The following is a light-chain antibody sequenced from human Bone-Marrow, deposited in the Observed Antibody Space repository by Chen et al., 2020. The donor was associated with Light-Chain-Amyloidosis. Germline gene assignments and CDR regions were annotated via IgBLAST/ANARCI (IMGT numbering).Light chain of an antibody. CDR2: DAS. CDR3: QQRSNWPPLT. Sequence: EIVLTQSPATLSLSPGERATLSCRASQSVSSYLAWYQQKPGQAPRLLIYDASNRATGIPDRFSGRVSGTDFTHTLSSLEPEDFAGYYCQQRSNWPPLTFGQGTRLEIK. V-gene: IGKV3-11*01. CDR1: QSVSSY. J-gene: IGKJ5*01.